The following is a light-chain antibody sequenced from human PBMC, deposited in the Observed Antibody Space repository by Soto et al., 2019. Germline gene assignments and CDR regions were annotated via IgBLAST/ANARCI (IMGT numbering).Light chain of an antibody. Sequence: QSALTQPASVSGSPGQSITISCSGTSSDVGSYNFVSWYQQHPGKAPKLMIYEGSQRPSGVSKRFSGSKSGNTASLPISGLQAEDEADYYCCSCAGSRTAFYVFGAGTKVTVL. CDR1: SSDVGSYNF. CDR2: EGS. J-gene: IGLJ1*01. CDR3: CSCAGSRTAFYV. V-gene: IGLV2-23*01.